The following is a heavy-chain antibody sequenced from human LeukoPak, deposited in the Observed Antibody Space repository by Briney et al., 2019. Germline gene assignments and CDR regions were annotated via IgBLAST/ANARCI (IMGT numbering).Heavy chain of an antibody. CDR1: GYTFTGYY. CDR3: ARERTPGSGYGVDY. D-gene: IGHD6-25*01. Sequence: GASVKVSCKASGYTFTGYYMHWVRQAPGQGLEWMGWINPNSGGTNYAQKFQGRVTMTRDTSISTAYIELSRLRSDDTAVYYCARERTPGSGYGVDYWGQGTVVTVSS. CDR2: INPNSGGT. J-gene: IGHJ4*02. V-gene: IGHV1-2*02.